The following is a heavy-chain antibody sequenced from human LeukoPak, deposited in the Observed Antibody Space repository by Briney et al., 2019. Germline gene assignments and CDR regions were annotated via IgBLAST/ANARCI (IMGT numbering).Heavy chain of an antibody. V-gene: IGHV3-23*01. CDR3: AKAMAGSTYYFDS. J-gene: IGHJ4*02. Sequence: GGSLRLSCAASGFTFSSYAMNWVRQAPGKGLEWVSAISASGGSTYYADSVKGRFTISRDTSKNTLYLQMSSLRGEDTAVYYCAKAMAGSTYYFDSWGQGTLVTASS. CDR2: ISASGGST. CDR1: GFTFSSYA. D-gene: IGHD6-19*01.